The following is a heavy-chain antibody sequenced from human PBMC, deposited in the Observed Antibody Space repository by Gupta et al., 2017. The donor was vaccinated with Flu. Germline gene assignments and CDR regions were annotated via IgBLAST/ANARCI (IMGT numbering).Heavy chain of an antibody. Sequence: MSWFRQAPGKGLEWISYISPSGGAVYYADSLKGRSTISRDNVNNLLYLQMNSLRAEDTAIYFCARRQEVRDYFYGMDVWGQGTTVAVSS. V-gene: IGHV3-11*01. CDR2: ISPSGGAV. D-gene: IGHD3-3*01. J-gene: IGHJ6*02. CDR3: ARRQEVRDYFYGMDV.